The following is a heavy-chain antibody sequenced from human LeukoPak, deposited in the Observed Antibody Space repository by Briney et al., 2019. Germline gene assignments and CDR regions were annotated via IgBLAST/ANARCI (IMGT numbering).Heavy chain of an antibody. V-gene: IGHV4-4*07. CDR2: IYNSGNT. Sequence: PSETLSLTCIVSGDSITRNYWSWIRQPAGKGLEWIGRIYNSGNTNYSPSLESRVTMSTDTSKNQFSLKLTSVTAADTAVYYCARGSFDSSGYYVFDYWGQGTLVTVSS. J-gene: IGHJ4*02. CDR1: GDSITRNY. D-gene: IGHD3-22*01. CDR3: ARGSFDSSGYYVFDY.